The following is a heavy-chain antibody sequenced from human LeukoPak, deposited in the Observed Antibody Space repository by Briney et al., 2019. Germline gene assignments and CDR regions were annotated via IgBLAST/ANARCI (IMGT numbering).Heavy chain of an antibody. CDR2: INPNSGGT. Sequence: ASVKVSCKASGYTFTGYYMHWVRQAPGQGLEWMGWINPNSGGTNYAQKFQGRVTMTRDTSISTAYMELSRLRSDDTAVYYCARRWRGGGAAGMDVWGQGTTVTVSS. D-gene: IGHD3-16*01. V-gene: IGHV1-2*02. CDR3: ARRWRGGGAAGMDV. CDR1: GYTFTGYY. J-gene: IGHJ6*02.